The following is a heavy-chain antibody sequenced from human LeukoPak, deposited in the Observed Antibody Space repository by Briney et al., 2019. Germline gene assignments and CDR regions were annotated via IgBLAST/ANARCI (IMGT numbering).Heavy chain of an antibody. CDR2: VKSDGSST. V-gene: IGHV3-74*01. CDR1: GFTFSSYW. D-gene: IGHD1-26*01. J-gene: IGHJ3*01. Sequence: GGSLRPSCAASGFTFSSYWMHWVRQAPGKGLVWVSRVKSDGSSTNYADSVKGRFTVSRDNAKNTLILQMNSLRAEDTAVYYCARGGSPPEALGDTFDVWGHGTLVTVSS. CDR3: ARGGSPPEALGDTFDV.